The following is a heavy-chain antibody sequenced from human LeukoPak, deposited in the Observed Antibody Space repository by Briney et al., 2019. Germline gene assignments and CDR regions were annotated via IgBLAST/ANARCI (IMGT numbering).Heavy chain of an antibody. Sequence: GGSLRISCVASGFRFSDYAMRWVRQDPGKGLEWVSAISGSDSSTYYADSVKGRFTISRDNSKNTLYLQMNSLRAEDTAVYYCAKPMIVVRAAFDIWGQGTMVTVSS. CDR2: ISGSDSST. D-gene: IGHD3-22*01. CDR3: AKPMIVVRAAFDI. V-gene: IGHV3-23*01. CDR1: GFRFSDYA. J-gene: IGHJ3*02.